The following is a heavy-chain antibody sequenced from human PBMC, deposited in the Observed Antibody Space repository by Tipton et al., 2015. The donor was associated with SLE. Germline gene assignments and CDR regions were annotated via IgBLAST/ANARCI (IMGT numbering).Heavy chain of an antibody. Sequence: LRLSCAASGFTFSNYAMSWVRQAPGKGLEWIGYIHDSGSSNYSPSLKSRVAISLDTSKNEFSLKLRSVTAADTAVYYCARDPAGGSGFWGQGMLVTVSS. J-gene: IGHJ4*02. D-gene: IGHD5-12*01. CDR2: IHDSGSS. CDR1: GFTFSNYA. CDR3: ARDPAGGSGF. V-gene: IGHV4-59*01.